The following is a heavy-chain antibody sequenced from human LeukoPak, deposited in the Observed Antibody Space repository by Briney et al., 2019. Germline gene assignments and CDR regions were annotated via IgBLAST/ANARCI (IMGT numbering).Heavy chain of an antibody. V-gene: IGHV1-18*01. CDR3: ARAFYYGFLSGYYTFDY. CDR1: GYTFTRSG. D-gene: IGHD3-3*01. Sequence: ASVKVSCKASGYTFTRSGITWVRQASGQGLEWMGWINAYNGSTNYAQNFQGRVIMTTDPSTNTACMELRSLRSDDTAVFYCARAFYYGFLSGYYTFDYWGPGTLVTVSS. J-gene: IGHJ4*02. CDR2: INAYNGST.